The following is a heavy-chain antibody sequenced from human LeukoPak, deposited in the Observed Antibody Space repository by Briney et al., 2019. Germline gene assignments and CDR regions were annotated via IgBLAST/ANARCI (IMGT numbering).Heavy chain of an antibody. Sequence: EGSLRLSCEVSGFTFSSYWMSWVRQAPGKGLECVANIEHDGGGSYYVDSVKGRFTISRDNAKNSLYLQMNSLRAEDTAVYYCARGTSAFDYWGQGTLVTVSS. CDR1: GFTFSSYW. V-gene: IGHV3-7*04. CDR3: ARGTSAFDY. J-gene: IGHJ4*02. D-gene: IGHD1-14*01. CDR2: IEHDGGGS.